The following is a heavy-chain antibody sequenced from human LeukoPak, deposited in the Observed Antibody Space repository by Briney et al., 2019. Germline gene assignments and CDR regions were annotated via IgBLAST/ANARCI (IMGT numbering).Heavy chain of an antibody. Sequence: ASVKVSCEASGYTFSGYYMHWVRQAPGQGLEWMGWINPSSGDTNYAQKFQGRVTVTRDTSISTAYMELSGLTSDDTAVYYCARTAYQFGTYFYYMNVWGKGTTVTVSS. CDR3: ARTAYQFGTYFYYMNV. CDR1: GYTFSGYY. J-gene: IGHJ6*03. V-gene: IGHV1-2*02. CDR2: INPSSGDT. D-gene: IGHD2-21*01.